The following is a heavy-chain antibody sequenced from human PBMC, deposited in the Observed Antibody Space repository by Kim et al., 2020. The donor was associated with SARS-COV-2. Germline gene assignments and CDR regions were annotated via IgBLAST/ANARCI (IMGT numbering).Heavy chain of an antibody. J-gene: IGHJ4*02. Sequence: ADSVQGRFAISRDTSKNMLYLQMDSLRAEDTAVYYCVRDLTYSYSYWGQGTLVTVSS. CDR3: VRDLTYSYSY. D-gene: IGHD5-18*01. V-gene: IGHV3-23*01.